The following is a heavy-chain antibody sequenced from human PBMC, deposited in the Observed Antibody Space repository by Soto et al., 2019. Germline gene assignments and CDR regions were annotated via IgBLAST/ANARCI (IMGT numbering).Heavy chain of an antibody. J-gene: IGHJ4*02. D-gene: IGHD5-18*01. CDR1: GFTFSISS. CDR3: ARDTAMVPWAFDY. CDR2: ISGTSDYI. V-gene: IGHV3-21*01. Sequence: GGSLRLSCAASGFTFSISSMNWVRQAPGKGLEWVSSISGTSDYISYADSVKGRFTISRDNAKNSLYLQMNSLRAEDTAVYYCARDTAMVPWAFDYWGQGTLVTVSS.